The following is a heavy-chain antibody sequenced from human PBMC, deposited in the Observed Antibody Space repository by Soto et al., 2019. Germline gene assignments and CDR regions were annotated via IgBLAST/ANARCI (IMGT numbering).Heavy chain of an antibody. V-gene: IGHV1-46*01. CDR3: AREAGDRIAVAGFDY. J-gene: IGHJ4*02. Sequence: ASVKVSCKASGYTFTSYYMHWVRQAPGQGLEWMGIINPSGGSTSYAQKFQGRVTMTRDTSTSTVYMELSSLRSEDTAVYYCAREAGDRIAVAGFDYWGQGTLVTVSS. CDR2: INPSGGST. CDR1: GYTFTSYY. D-gene: IGHD6-19*01.